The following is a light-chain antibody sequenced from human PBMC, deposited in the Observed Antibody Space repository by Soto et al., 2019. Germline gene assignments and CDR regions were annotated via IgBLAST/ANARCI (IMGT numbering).Light chain of an antibody. CDR3: CSYAGSSTFVV. J-gene: IGLJ2*01. CDR2: EGS. Sequence: QSALTQPASVSGSPGQSITISCTGTSSDVGSYNLVSWYQQHPGKAPKLMIYEGSKRPSGVSNRFSASKSGNTASLTISGLQSEDDADYYGCSYAGSSTFVVFGGGTKLTVL. CDR1: SSDVGSYNL. V-gene: IGLV2-23*03.